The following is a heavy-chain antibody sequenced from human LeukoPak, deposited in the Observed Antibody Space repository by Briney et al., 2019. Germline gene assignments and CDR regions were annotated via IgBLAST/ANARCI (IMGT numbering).Heavy chain of an antibody. CDR3: ARDDNLVSTPARFDYYYYGMDV. D-gene: IGHD2-8*01. CDR1: GFTFDEST. CDR2: ISWDGGST. J-gene: IGHJ6*02. Sequence: PGGSLRLSCAASGFTFDESTMQWVRQGPGKGLEWVALISWDGGSTYYANSVKGRFTISRDNSKNTLYLQMGSLRAEDMAVYYCARDDNLVSTPARFDYYYYGMDVWGQGTTVTVSS. V-gene: IGHV3-43*01.